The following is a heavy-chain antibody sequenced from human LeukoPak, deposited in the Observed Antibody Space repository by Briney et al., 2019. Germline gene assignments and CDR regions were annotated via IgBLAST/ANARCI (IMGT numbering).Heavy chain of an antibody. D-gene: IGHD3-3*01. CDR1: GFTFSSYG. Sequence: GGSLRLSCAASGFTFSSYGMHWVRQAPGKGLEWVAVISYDGSNKYYADSVKGRFTISRDNSKNTLYLQMNSLRAEDTAVYYCAKGNYYDFWSGYYTDYYYYGMDVWGQGTTVTVSS. V-gene: IGHV3-30*18. CDR3: AKGNYYDFWSGYYTDYYYYGMDV. CDR2: ISYDGSNK. J-gene: IGHJ6*02.